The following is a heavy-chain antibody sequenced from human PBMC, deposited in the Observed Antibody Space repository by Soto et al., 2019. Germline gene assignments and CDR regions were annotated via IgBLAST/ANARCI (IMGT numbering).Heavy chain of an antibody. J-gene: IGHJ4*02. D-gene: IGHD3-10*01. Sequence: QVQLVQSGAEVKKPGSSVKVSCKASGGTFSSHVFNWVRQAPGQGLEWRGGIMPIIGTANYAQKFQGRVTITADESTSTAYMELSRLRSEDTAVYYCARDLDFRDGTITHPDYWGQGALLTVSS. CDR2: IMPIIGTA. CDR1: GGTFSSHV. V-gene: IGHV1-69*01. CDR3: ARDLDFRDGTITHPDY.